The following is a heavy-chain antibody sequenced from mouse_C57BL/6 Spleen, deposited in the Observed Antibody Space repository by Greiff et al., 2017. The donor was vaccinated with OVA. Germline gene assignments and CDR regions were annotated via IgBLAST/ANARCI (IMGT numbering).Heavy chain of an antibody. CDR3: ARGAQATLFAY. Sequence: QVQLQQSGAELVRPGASVKLSCKASGYTFTDYYINWVKQRPGQGLEWIARIYPGSGNTYYNEKFKGKATLTAEKSSSTAYMQLSSLTSEDSAVYFCARGAQATLFAYWGQGTLVTVSA. CDR1: GYTFTDYY. J-gene: IGHJ3*01. CDR2: IYPGSGNT. V-gene: IGHV1-76*01. D-gene: IGHD3-2*02.